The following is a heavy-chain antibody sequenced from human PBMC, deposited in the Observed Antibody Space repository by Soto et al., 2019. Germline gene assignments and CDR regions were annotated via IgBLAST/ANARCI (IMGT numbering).Heavy chain of an antibody. CDR3: ARVRVSSWNWFDP. D-gene: IGHD6-13*01. CDR1: GYTFTSYD. J-gene: IGHJ5*02. V-gene: IGHV1-8*01. Sequence: ASVKVSCKASGYTFTSYDINWVRQATGQGLEWMGWMNPNSGNTGYAQKFQGRVTMTRNTSISTAYMELSSPRSEDTAVYYCARVRVSSWNWFDPWGQGTPVTVSS. CDR2: MNPNSGNT.